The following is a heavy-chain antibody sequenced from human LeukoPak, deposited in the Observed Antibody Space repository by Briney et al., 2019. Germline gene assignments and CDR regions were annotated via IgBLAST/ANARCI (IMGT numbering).Heavy chain of an antibody. Sequence: SVKASCKASGGTFSSYAISWVRQAPGQGLEWMGRIIPILGIANYAQKFQGRVTITADKSTSTAYMELSSLRSEDTAVYYCARDPPSAAADTGWGQGTLVTVSS. CDR1: GGTFSSYA. CDR2: IIPILGIA. V-gene: IGHV1-69*04. J-gene: IGHJ4*02. CDR3: ARDPPSAAADTG. D-gene: IGHD6-13*01.